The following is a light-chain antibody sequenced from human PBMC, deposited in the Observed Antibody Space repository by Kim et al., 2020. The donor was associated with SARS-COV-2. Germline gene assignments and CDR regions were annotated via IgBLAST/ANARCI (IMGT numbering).Light chain of an antibody. CDR1: TGSVSTSYF. J-gene: IGLJ3*02. CDR2: NTN. V-gene: IGLV8-61*01. CDR3: VLYMGSGTWV. Sequence: QTVVIQEPSFSVSPGGTVTLTCGLSTGSVSTSYFPSWYQQTPGQAPRTLIYNTNTRSSGVPDRFSGSILGNKAALTITGAQADDESDYYCVLYMGSGTWVFGGGTQLTVL.